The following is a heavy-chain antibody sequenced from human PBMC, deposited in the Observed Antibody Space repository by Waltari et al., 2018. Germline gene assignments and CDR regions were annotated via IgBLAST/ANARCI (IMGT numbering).Heavy chain of an antibody. D-gene: IGHD5-12*01. V-gene: IGHV1-2*02. CDR3: ARDFITSSGYDC. CDR1: GYTFTGYY. CDR2: INPNSGVT. J-gene: IGHJ4*02. Sequence: QVQLVQSGAEVKKPGASVKVSCKASGYTFTGYYMHWVRQAPGQGLEWMGWINPNSGVTNYAQKFQGRVTMTRDTSISTAYMELSRLRSDDTAVYYCARDFITSSGYDCWGQGTLVTVSS.